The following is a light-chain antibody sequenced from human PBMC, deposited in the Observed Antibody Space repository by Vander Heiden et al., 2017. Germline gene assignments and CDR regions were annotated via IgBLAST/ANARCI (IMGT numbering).Light chain of an antibody. J-gene: IGKJ4*01. V-gene: IGKV1-33*01. CDR2: DAS. CDR1: QDISND. CDR3: QQYDNHPLT. Sequence: DIKMTQSPSSLSASVGDRVTITCQASQDISNDLNWYQQKPGKAPKLLIYDASNLETGVPSRFSGSGSGTDFTFTISSLQPEDIATYYCQQYDNHPLTFGGGTKVEIK.